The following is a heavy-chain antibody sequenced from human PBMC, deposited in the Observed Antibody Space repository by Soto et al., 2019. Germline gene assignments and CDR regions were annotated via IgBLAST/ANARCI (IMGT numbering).Heavy chain of an antibody. CDR3: DRAPQIVAPAATGFDS. CDR2: ISASTLTT. D-gene: IGHD2-2*01. Sequence: EVELVESGGGLVQPGGSLRLSCAASGFPFSTYSMSWVRQAPGKGLEWISYISASTLTTFYADSVKGRVTISRDTAQNSLYLHMNSLRDEDTAVYYCDRAPQIVAPAATGFDSWGQGTLVTVSS. V-gene: IGHV3-48*02. CDR1: GFPFSTYS. J-gene: IGHJ4*02.